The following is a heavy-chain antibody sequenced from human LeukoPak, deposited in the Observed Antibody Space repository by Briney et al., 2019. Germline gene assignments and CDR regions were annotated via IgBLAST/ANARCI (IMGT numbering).Heavy chain of an antibody. CDR2: ISAYNGNT. CDR1: GYTFTGYG. D-gene: IGHD2-15*01. V-gene: IGHV1-18*01. CDR3: ARAHSTIGMYYYMDV. J-gene: IGHJ6*03. Sequence: WASVKVSCKASGYTFTGYGISWVRQAPGQGLEWMGWISAYNGNTNHAQKLQGRVTMTTDTSTSTAYMELRSLRSDDTAVYYCARAHSTIGMYYYMDVWGKGTTVTVSS.